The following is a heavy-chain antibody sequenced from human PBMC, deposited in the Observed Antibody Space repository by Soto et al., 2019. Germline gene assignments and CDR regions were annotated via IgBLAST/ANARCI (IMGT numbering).Heavy chain of an antibody. CDR1: GFTFSDHY. D-gene: IGHD3-22*01. Sequence: EVQLVESGGGLVQPGGSLRLSCAASGFTFSDHYMDWVRQAPGKGLEWVGRTRNKANSYTTEYAASVKGRFTISRDDSKNSLYLQMNSLKTEDTAVYYWARVNYDRGGFDYWGQGTLVTVSS. J-gene: IGHJ4*02. V-gene: IGHV3-72*01. CDR3: ARVNYDRGGFDY. CDR2: TRNKANSYTT.